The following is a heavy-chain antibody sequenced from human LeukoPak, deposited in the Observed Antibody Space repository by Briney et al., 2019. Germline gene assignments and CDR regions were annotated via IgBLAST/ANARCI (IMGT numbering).Heavy chain of an antibody. CDR3: ARDGYNSAGYYYYYGMDV. CDR1: GFTFSSYS. Sequence: GGSLRLSCAASGFTFSSYSVNWVRQAPGKGLEWVSYINCPGDAKYYADSVKGRFTISRDNAKNSLYLQMNSLRAEDTAVYYCARDGYNSAGYYYYYGMDVWGQGTTVTVSS. J-gene: IGHJ6*02. V-gene: IGHV3-48*04. D-gene: IGHD5-24*01. CDR2: INCPGDAK.